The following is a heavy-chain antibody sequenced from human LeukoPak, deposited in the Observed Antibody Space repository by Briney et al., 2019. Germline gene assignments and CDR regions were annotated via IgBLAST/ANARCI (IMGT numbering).Heavy chain of an antibody. CDR2: ISAGGGTT. D-gene: IGHD3-9*01. V-gene: IGHV3-43*02. J-gene: IGHJ6*02. CDR3: AKAAYDLLTGYYSYYYAMDV. Sequence: GGSLRLSCATSGFTFDDFAMHWVRQAPGKGLEWVSLISAGGGTTYYADSVKGRFTISRDNRKKSLYLQMTSLRTEDTAFYYCAKAAYDLLTGYYSYYYAMDVWGQGTTVTVSS. CDR1: GFTFDDFA.